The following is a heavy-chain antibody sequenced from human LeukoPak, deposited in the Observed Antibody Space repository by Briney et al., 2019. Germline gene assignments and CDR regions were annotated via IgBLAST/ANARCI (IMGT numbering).Heavy chain of an antibody. V-gene: IGHV4-34*01. J-gene: IGHJ5*02. CDR1: GDSFSGYF. D-gene: IGHD5-18*01. CDR2: VNHRETT. Sequence: SETLSLTCAVYGDSFSGYFWSWVRQSPGKGLEWVGEVNHRETTTYNPSLKSRATISVDTSNNQCPLRLSSVNAADRAVYYCARGPKDTSMLMKKYVNWFDHWGQGTLVTVSS. CDR3: ARGPKDTSMLMKKYVNWFDH.